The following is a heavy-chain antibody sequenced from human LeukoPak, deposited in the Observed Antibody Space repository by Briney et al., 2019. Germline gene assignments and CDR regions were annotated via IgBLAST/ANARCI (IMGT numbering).Heavy chain of an antibody. D-gene: IGHD3-10*01. V-gene: IGHV4-34*01. Sequence: SETLSLTCAVYGGSLSGYYWSWIRQPPGKGLEWIGEINYSGSTNYNPSLKSRVTISLDTSKNQFSLKLISVTAADTAVYYCSREDITIVRGVMISNWFDPWGQGTLVTVSS. CDR2: INYSGST. J-gene: IGHJ5*02. CDR1: GGSLSGYY. CDR3: SREDITIVRGVMISNWFDP.